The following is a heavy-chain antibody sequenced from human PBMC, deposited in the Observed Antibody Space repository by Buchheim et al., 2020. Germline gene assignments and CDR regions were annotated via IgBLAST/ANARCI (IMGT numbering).Heavy chain of an antibody. V-gene: IGHV3-30*02. CDR1: GFTFSSYG. D-gene: IGHD3-10*01. Sequence: QVQLVESGGGVVQPGRSLRLSCAASGFTFSSYGMHWVRQAPGKGLEWVEFIRYDGSNKYYADSVKGRFTISRDNSKNTLYLQMNSLRAEDTAVYYCAKNGELGFGKNWFDPWGQGTL. CDR2: IRYDGSNK. J-gene: IGHJ5*02. CDR3: AKNGELGFGKNWFDP.